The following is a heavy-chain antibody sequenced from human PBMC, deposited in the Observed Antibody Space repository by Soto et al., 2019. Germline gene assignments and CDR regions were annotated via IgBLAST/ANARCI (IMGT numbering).Heavy chain of an antibody. J-gene: IGHJ4*02. CDR1: GGSFSGYY. Sequence: QVQLQQWGAGLLKPSETLSLTCAVYGGSFSGYYWSWIRQPPGKGLEWIGEINHSGSTNYNPSLKSRVTISVDTSKNQFSLKLSSVTAADTAVYYCARVCIAAIPVDYWGQGTLVTVSS. CDR3: ARVCIAAIPVDY. V-gene: IGHV4-34*01. CDR2: INHSGST. D-gene: IGHD6-6*01.